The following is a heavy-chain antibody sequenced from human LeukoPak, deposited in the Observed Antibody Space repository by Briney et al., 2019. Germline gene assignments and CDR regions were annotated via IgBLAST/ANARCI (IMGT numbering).Heavy chain of an antibody. D-gene: IGHD6-13*01. V-gene: IGHV3-23*01. CDR2: TSIGGTSA. Sequence: PGGSLRLSCAASGFTFNYYAMSWVRQAPGKGLEWVSGTSIGGTSAYFADSVKGRFTISRDNSKNTLYLQMNSLRVEDTAVYYCARDPFTSSSWYHHWFDPWGQGTLVTVSS. J-gene: IGHJ5*02. CDR1: GFTFNYYA. CDR3: ARDPFTSSSWYHHWFDP.